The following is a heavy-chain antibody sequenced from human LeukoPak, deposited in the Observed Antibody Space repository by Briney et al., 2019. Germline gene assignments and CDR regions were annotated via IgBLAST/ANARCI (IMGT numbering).Heavy chain of an antibody. Sequence: SETLSLTCTVSAGSISSSSYYWGWIRQPPGKGLEWIGSIYYSGSTYYNPSLKSRVTISVDTSKNQFSLKLSSVTAADTAVYYCARAGIKGAIDYWGQGTLVTVSS. J-gene: IGHJ4*02. CDR2: IYYSGST. CDR3: ARAGIKGAIDY. D-gene: IGHD1-26*01. V-gene: IGHV4-39*07. CDR1: AGSISSSSYY.